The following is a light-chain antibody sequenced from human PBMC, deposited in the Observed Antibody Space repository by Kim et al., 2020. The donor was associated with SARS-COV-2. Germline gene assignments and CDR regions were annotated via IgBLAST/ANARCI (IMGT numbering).Light chain of an antibody. CDR2: WAS. V-gene: IGKV4-1*01. J-gene: IGKJ2*03. CDR1: QTGLYNSKNKNY. Sequence: DTLKCKSSQTGLYNSKNKNYLAWYQQKPGQAPKLRIYWASIRESGVSDRFSGSGSETDFTLTLSSLQAEDVAVYYCQQYYSTPPSFGQGTKLEI. CDR3: QQYYSTPPS.